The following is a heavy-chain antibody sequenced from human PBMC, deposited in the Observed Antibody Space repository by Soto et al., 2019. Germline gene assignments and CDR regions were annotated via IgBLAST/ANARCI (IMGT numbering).Heavy chain of an antibody. Sequence: EVQLVESGGGLVKPGGSLRLSCAASGFTFSSYSMNWVRQAPGKGLEGVSSISSSSSYIYYADSVKGRFTISRDNAKNSLYLQMNSLRAEDTAVYYCARWDMTTVTSDAFDIWGQGTMVTVSS. D-gene: IGHD4-17*01. CDR3: ARWDMTTVTSDAFDI. CDR2: ISSSSSYI. J-gene: IGHJ3*02. V-gene: IGHV3-21*01. CDR1: GFTFSSYS.